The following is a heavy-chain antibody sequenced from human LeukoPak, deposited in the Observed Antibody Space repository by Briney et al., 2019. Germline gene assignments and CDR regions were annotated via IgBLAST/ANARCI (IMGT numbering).Heavy chain of an antibody. CDR3: ARVVGSVNSIRFDP. Sequence: PSETLSLTCTVSGGSISSSSYYWSWIRQPAGKGLEWIGRIYSSGNTNYNPSLKSRVTMSVDTSKNQFSLKLSSVTAADTAVYYCARVVGSVNSIRFDPWGQGTLVTVSS. J-gene: IGHJ5*02. V-gene: IGHV4-61*02. D-gene: IGHD1-26*01. CDR1: GGSISSSSYY. CDR2: IYSSGNT.